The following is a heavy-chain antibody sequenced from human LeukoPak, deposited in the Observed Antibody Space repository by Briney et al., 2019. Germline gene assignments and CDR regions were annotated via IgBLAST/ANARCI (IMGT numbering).Heavy chain of an antibody. CDR1: GGSISSHY. CDR2: IYYSGST. Sequence: SETLSLTCTVSGGSISSHYWSWIRQPPGKGLEWIGYIYYSGSTNYNPSLKSRVTISVDTSKNQFSLKLSSVTAADTAVYYCARVNCGGACYLFDYWGQGTLVTVSS. D-gene: IGHD2-21*02. V-gene: IGHV4-59*11. CDR3: ARVNCGGACYLFDY. J-gene: IGHJ4*02.